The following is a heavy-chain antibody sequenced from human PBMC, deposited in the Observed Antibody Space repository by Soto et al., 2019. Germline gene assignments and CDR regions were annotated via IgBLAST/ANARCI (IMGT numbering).Heavy chain of an antibody. J-gene: IGHJ4*02. D-gene: IGHD3-3*01. CDR2: INHSGST. CDR3: ARVGTIFGVVIIDY. V-gene: IGHV4-34*01. CDR1: GFSFSSFA. Sequence: GSLRLSCAASGFSFSSFAVNWVRQPPGKGLEWIGEINHSGSTNYNPSLKSRVTISVDTSKNQFSLKLSSVTAADTAVYYCARVGTIFGVVIIDYWGQGTLVTVSS.